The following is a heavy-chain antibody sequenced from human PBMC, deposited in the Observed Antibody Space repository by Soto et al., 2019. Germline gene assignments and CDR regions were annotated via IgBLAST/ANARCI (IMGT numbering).Heavy chain of an antibody. V-gene: IGHV3-30*18. CDR1: GVTCSSYG. Sequence: GGSLRLACAASGVTCSSYGMHWVRQAPGKGLEWVAVISYDGSNKYYADSVKGRFTISRDNSKNTQYLQMNSLRAEDTAVYYSAKEAAGAIAYWGQGTLVTVSS. CDR2: ISYDGSNK. CDR3: AKEAAGAIAY. J-gene: IGHJ4*02. D-gene: IGHD6-13*01.